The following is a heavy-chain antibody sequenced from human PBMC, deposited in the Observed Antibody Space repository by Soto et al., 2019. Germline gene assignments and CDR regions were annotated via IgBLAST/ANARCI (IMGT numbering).Heavy chain of an antibody. CDR2: INAASGDT. D-gene: IGHD2-2*02. J-gene: IGHJ3*01. V-gene: IGHV1-3*01. CDR1: GNTFTKYI. Sequence: QVHLVQSGAELKKPGASVKLSCKVSGNTFTKYILQWMRQAPGQRPEWMGWINAASGDTKYSQNFQDRVSITRDTSANTANLELASLTSDDTAVYYCAVLGGPYTLELWGPGTMVTVSS. CDR3: AVLGGPYTLEL.